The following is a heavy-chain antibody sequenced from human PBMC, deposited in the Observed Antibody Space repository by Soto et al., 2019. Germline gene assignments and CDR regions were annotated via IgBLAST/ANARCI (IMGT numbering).Heavy chain of an antibody. Sequence: PSETLSLTCTVSGGSISSSSYYWCWIRQPPGKGLEWIGSIYYSGSTYYNPSLKSRVTISVDTSKNQFSLKLSSVTAADTAVYYCARLDYYDSSGYGVDYWGQGTLVTVSS. J-gene: IGHJ4*02. CDR2: IYYSGST. CDR3: ARLDYYDSSGYGVDY. V-gene: IGHV4-39*07. D-gene: IGHD3-22*01. CDR1: GGSISSSSYY.